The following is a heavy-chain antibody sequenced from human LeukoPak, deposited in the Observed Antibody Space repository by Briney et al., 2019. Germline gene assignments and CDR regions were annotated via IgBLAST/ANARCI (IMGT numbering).Heavy chain of an antibody. V-gene: IGHV4-39*07. Sequence: SETLSLTCTVSGGSISSSSYYWGWIRQPPGKGLEWIGSIYYSGSTYYNPSLKSRVTISVDTSKNQFSLKLSSVTAADTAVYYCARDGGHSYGYSLVPCTFDPWGQGTLVTVSS. CDR3: ARDGGHSYGYSLVPCTFDP. D-gene: IGHD5-18*01. CDR2: IYYSGST. J-gene: IGHJ5*02. CDR1: GGSISSSSYY.